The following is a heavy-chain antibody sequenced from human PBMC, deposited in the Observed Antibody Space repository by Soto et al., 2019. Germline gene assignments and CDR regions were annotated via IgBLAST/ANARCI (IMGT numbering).Heavy chain of an antibody. CDR3: AKDMATSYYDFWSGLQIYGMDV. D-gene: IGHD3-3*01. CDR1: GFTFDDYA. V-gene: IGHV3-43D*04. Sequence: GGSLRLSCAASGFTFDDYAMHWVRQAPGKGLEWVSLISWDGGSTYYADSVKGRFTISRDNSKNSLYLQMNSLRAEDTALYYCAKDMATSYYDFWSGLQIYGMDVWGQGTTVTVSS. CDR2: ISWDGGST. J-gene: IGHJ6*02.